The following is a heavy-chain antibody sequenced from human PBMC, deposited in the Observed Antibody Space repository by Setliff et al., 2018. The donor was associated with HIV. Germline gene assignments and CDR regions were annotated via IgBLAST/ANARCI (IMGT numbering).Heavy chain of an antibody. J-gene: IGHJ4*02. CDR1: GGSLSGYY. CDR2: FNHGRST. V-gene: IGHV4-34*01. Sequence: LSLTCAVYGGSLSGYYWSWIRQPPGKGLEWIGEFNHGRSTNNNPSLKSRVTISGDTTKNQFSLKVRSVTAADTAVYYCARQVTVVGYFETAAGSFNYWGPGTLVTVSS. CDR3: ARQVTVVGYFETAAGSFNY. D-gene: IGHD2-21*01.